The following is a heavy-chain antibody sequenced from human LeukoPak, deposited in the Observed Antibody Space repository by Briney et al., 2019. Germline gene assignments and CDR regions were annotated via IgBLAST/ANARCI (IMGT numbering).Heavy chain of an antibody. D-gene: IGHD3-10*01. Sequence: ETGGSLRLSCAASGFTFSSYSMNWVHQAPGKGLEWVSSISSSSSYIYYADSVKGRFTISRDNAKNSLYLQMNSLRAEDTAVYYCAIDSSGSDAFDIWGQGTMVTVSS. CDR3: AIDSSGSDAFDI. CDR2: ISSSSSYI. V-gene: IGHV3-21*01. J-gene: IGHJ3*02. CDR1: GFTFSSYS.